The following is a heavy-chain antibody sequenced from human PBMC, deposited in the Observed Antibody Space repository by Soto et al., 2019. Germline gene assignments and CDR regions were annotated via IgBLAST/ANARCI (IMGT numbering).Heavy chain of an antibody. Sequence: QTRSLTWAISGDSVSSNSAAWNWIRQAPSRGLEWLGRTYYSSKGYNDYAVSVKSRITINPDTSKNQFSLQLNSVTPDDPAVHYGVAAARDIAFAYCRQRTLVTV. CDR2: TYYSSKGYN. CDR3: VAAARDIAFAY. D-gene: IGHD6-6*01. CDR1: GDSVSSNSAA. J-gene: IGHJ4*02. V-gene: IGHV6-1*01.